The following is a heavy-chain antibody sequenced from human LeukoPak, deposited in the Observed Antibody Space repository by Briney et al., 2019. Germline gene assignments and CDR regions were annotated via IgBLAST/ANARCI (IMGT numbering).Heavy chain of an antibody. CDR2: ISSDGSEK. V-gene: IGHV3-30*03. J-gene: IGHJ4*02. D-gene: IGHD1-7*01. Sequence: GGSLRLSCAASGFTFSTYGMYWVRQAPGKGLEWVGVISSDGSEKFYADSVKGRFTLSRDNPKNTLYLQMSRLGGEDTGVYYCGTTRTGSTDFDHWGQGTLVTVSS. CDR3: GTTRTGSTDFDH. CDR1: GFTFSTYG.